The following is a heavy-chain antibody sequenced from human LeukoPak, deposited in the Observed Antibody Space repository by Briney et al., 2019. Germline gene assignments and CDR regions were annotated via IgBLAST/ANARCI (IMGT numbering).Heavy chain of an antibody. CDR2: IYTSGST. D-gene: IGHD3-10*01. Sequence: SETLSLTCTVSGGSISSDYWSWIRQPPGKGLEWIGRIYTSGSTNYNPSLKSRVTMSVDTSKNQFSLKLSSVTAADTAVYYCARGERYDYYGSGSYYDLDYWGQGTLVTVSS. CDR3: ARGERYDYYGSGSYYDLDY. J-gene: IGHJ4*02. V-gene: IGHV4-4*07. CDR1: GGSISSDY.